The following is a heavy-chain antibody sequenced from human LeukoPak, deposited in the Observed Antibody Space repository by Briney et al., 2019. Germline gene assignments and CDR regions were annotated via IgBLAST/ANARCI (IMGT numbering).Heavy chain of an antibody. CDR2: IYDSGST. CDR1: GGSMTNLY. V-gene: IGHV4-59*01. D-gene: IGHD2/OR15-2a*01. Sequence: PSETLSLTCSVSGGSMTNLYWTWIRQPPGKGLEWIGDIYDSGSTRYNTSLESRVTISVDTSKNQFSLKLRSVTAADTAVYYCAKGGSTNFYYGDVWGQGTTVTVSS. CDR3: AKGGSTNFYYGDV. J-gene: IGHJ6*02.